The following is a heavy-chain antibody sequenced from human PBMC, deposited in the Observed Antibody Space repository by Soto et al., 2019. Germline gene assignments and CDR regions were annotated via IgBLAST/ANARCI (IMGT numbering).Heavy chain of an antibody. V-gene: IGHV2-5*02. J-gene: IGHJ3*02. Sequence: QITLKESGPTLVKPTQTLTLTCTFSGFSLSTSGVGVGWIRQPPGKALEWLALIYWDDDKRYSPSLKSRLTITKDTSKNQVVLTMTNMDPVDTATYYCADCTTYYDYIWGSYRYDHAFDIWGQGTMVTVSS. CDR2: IYWDDDK. CDR1: GFSLSTSGVG. D-gene: IGHD3-16*02. CDR3: ADCTTYYDYIWGSYRYDHAFDI.